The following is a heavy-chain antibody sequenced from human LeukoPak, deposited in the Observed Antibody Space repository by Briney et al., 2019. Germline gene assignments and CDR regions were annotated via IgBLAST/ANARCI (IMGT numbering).Heavy chain of an antibody. D-gene: IGHD3-3*01. CDR1: GLTFSSYS. CDR3: ARDSRGEYYDFWSDFDY. Sequence: GGSPRLSCAASGLTFSSYSMKCVRQAPGKGLGWVSYISSSSSTIYYADSVKGPFTISRNNAKNSMYLQMKSLRAEDMAVYYCARDSRGEYYDFWSDFDYWGQGTLVTVSS. CDR2: ISSSSSTI. V-gene: IGHV3-48*01. J-gene: IGHJ4*02.